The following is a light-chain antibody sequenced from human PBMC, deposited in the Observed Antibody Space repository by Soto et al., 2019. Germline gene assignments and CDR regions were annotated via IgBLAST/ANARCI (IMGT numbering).Light chain of an antibody. CDR3: CSYTRSATV. J-gene: IGLJ2*01. CDR1: SSDVGSYDY. V-gene: IGLV2-11*01. Sequence: QSALIQPPSVSGSPGQSVTISCTGTSSDVGSYDYVSWSRQHPGTVPKPMIYNVNSQPSGVPDRFSGSKSGNTASMTISGHQAEDEADYWCCSYTRSATVFGGGTKVTVL. CDR2: NVN.